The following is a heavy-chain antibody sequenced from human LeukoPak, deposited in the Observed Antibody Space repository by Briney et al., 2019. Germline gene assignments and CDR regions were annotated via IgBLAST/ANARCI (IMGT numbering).Heavy chain of an antibody. D-gene: IGHD4-17*01. CDR1: GGSISTTNSY. CDR3: ARLIDYGGFYFYYYMDV. CDR2: VDSSGTS. J-gene: IGHJ6*03. Sequence: PSETLSLTCTVSGGSISTTNSYWGWIRQPPGKGLEWIGNVDSSGTSHYNPSLRSRVTISVDTSKSHFSLKLTSVTAADTALYYCARLIDYGGFYFYYYMDVWGKGTTVAVYS. V-gene: IGHV4-39*02.